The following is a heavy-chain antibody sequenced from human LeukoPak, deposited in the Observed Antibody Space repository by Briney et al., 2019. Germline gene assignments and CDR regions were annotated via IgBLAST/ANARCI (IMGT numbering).Heavy chain of an antibody. Sequence: GGSLRLSCAASGFTFSSYAMNWVRQAPGKGLEWVSVISSSGDSIYYADAMKGRFTISRDNSKNTVNLQMNSLRAEDTAVYFCAKAAFFYGSGTYYNDYWGQGTLVTVSS. D-gene: IGHD3-10*01. J-gene: IGHJ4*02. CDR2: ISSSGDSI. CDR1: GFTFSSYA. V-gene: IGHV3-23*01. CDR3: AKAAFFYGSGTYYNDY.